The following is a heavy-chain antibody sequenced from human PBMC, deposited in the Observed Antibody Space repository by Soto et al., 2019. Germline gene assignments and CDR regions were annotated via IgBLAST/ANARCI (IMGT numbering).Heavy chain of an antibody. V-gene: IGHV4-4*07. CDR3: ARGMTPPGAPAWYYFDS. CDR1: GDSVTSSVD. J-gene: IGHJ4*02. CDR2: FSLSGTT. D-gene: IGHD2-8*02. Sequence: SDSMSLTRTVSGDSVTSSVDGGWIRQPAGKGLEWIGRFSLSGTTSYNPSLRSRVTMSADVSKNQFSLRLTSVTAADTALYYCARGMTPPGAPAWYYFDSWGQGTLVTVSS.